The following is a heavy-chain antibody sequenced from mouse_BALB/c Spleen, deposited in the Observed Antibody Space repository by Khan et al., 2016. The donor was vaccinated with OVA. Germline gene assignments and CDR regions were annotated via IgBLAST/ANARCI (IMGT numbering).Heavy chain of an antibody. V-gene: IGHV14-3*02. J-gene: IGHJ2*01. CDR3: ARPNYFDY. CDR2: IDPANGNT. CDR1: GFNIKDTY. Sequence: VQLQQSGAELVKPGASVKLSCTASGFNIKDTYMHWVKQRPEQGLEWIGRIDPANGNTKYDPKFQGKATITADTSSKTAYLQLSSLTSEDTAVYYCARPNYFDYWGQGTTLTVSS.